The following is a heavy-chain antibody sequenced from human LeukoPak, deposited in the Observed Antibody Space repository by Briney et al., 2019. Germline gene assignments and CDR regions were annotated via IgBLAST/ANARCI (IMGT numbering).Heavy chain of an antibody. CDR1: GGSISSYY. D-gene: IGHD7-27*01. CDR3: ARVGRDLGNNWFDP. CDR2: IYYSGST. J-gene: IGHJ5*02. Sequence: PSETLSLTCTVSGGSISSYYRSWIRQPPGKGLEWIGYIYYSGSTNYNPSLKSRVTISVDTSKNQFSLKLSSVTAADTAVYYCARVGRDLGNNWFDPWGQGTLVTVSS. V-gene: IGHV4-59*01.